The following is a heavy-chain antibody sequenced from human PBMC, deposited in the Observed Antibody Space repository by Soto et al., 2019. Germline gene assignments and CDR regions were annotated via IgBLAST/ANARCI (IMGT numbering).Heavy chain of an antibody. CDR3: ARDTDSSGYYPGRFDY. D-gene: IGHD3-22*01. CDR2: ISSSSSYI. V-gene: IGHV3-21*01. Sequence: EVQLVESGGGLVKPGGSLRLSCAASGFTFSSYSMNWVRQAPGKGLEWVSSISSSSSYIYYADSVKGRFTISRDNAKNSLYLQMNSLRAEDTAVYYCARDTDSSGYYPGRFDYWGQGTLVTVSS. J-gene: IGHJ4*02. CDR1: GFTFSSYS.